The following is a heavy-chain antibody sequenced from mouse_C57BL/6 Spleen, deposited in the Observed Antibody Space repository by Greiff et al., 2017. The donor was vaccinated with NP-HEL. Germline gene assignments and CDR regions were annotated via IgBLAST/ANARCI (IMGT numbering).Heavy chain of an antibody. CDR3: ARRWYYYGSSSAWFAY. CDR1: GYTFTSYW. Sequence: QVQLQQPGAELVRPGTSVKLSCKASGYTFTSYWMHWVKQRPGQGLEWIGVIDPSDSYTNYNQKFKGKATLTVDTSSSTASMQLSSLTSEDSAVYYCARRWYYYGSSSAWFAYWGQGTLVTVSA. J-gene: IGHJ3*01. V-gene: IGHV1-59*01. D-gene: IGHD1-1*01. CDR2: IDPSDSYT.